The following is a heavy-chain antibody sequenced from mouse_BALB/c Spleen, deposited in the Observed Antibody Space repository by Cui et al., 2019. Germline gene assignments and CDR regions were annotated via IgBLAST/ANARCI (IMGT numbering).Heavy chain of an antibody. CDR1: GYTFTSYW. CDR3: ARYDYYGSSYFDY. D-gene: IGHD1-1*01. CDR2: IGPNSGGT. Sequence: QVQLQQPGAELVKPRASVKLSCKASGYTFTSYWMHWVKQRPGRGLEWIGRIGPNSGGTKYNEKFKSKATLTVDKPSSTAYMQLSSLTSEDYAVYYCARYDYYGSSYFDYWGQGTTLTVSS. V-gene: IGHV1-72*01. J-gene: IGHJ2*01.